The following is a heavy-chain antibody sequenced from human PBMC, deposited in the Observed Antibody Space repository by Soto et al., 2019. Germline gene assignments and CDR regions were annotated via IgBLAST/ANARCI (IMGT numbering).Heavy chain of an antibody. D-gene: IGHD2-21*01. Sequence: QVQLVQSGAEVKKPGASVKVSCKASGYTFIHYYIHWVRQAPGQGLEWMAIINPNGGSTNYAQKFRGRLTVTSDTSTTTVSMELNRLGSDDAAVYFCARSLLQGDFWGQGTLVTVSS. J-gene: IGHJ4*02. CDR2: INPNGGST. CDR3: ARSLLQGDF. CDR1: GYTFIHYY. V-gene: IGHV1-46*01.